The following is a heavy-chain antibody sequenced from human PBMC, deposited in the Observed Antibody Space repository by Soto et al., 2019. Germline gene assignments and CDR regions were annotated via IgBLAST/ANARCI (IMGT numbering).Heavy chain of an antibody. CDR2: INHSGST. CDR1: GGSFSGYY. D-gene: IGHD5-18*01. V-gene: IGHV4-34*01. CDR3: ARNSRIQLWFSRRPCYAFDI. J-gene: IGHJ3*02. Sequence: PSETLSLTCAVYGGSFSGYYWSWIRQPPGKGLEWIGEINHSGSTNYNPSLKSRVTISVDTSKNQFSLKLSSVTAADTAVYYCARNSRIQLWFSRRPCYAFDIWGQGTMVTVSS.